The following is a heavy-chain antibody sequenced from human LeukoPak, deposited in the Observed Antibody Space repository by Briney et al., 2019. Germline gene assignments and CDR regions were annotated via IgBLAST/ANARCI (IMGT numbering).Heavy chain of an antibody. CDR1: GFTFSDYD. J-gene: IGHJ4*02. CDR3: AKFVGALDS. D-gene: IGHD1-26*01. V-gene: IGHV3-23*01. CDR2: ISSSGINT. Sequence: GGSLRLSCAASGFTFSDYDMSWVRQVPGKGLEWVSVISSSGINTYYADSVKGRFTISRDNSKNTLFLQMISLRAEDTAVYYCAKFVGALDSWGQGTLVTVSS.